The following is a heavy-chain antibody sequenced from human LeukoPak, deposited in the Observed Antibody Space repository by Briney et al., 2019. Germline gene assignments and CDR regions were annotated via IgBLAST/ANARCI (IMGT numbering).Heavy chain of an antibody. Sequence: GGSLRLSCAASGFTFSSYSMNWVRQAPGKGLEWVSYISSSSSTIYYADSVKGRFTISRDNAKNSLYLQMNSLRDEDTAVYYCARGSARDRWELLPFDYWGQGALVTVSS. CDR1: GFTFSSYS. D-gene: IGHD1-26*01. J-gene: IGHJ4*02. CDR2: ISSSSSTI. CDR3: ARGSARDRWELLPFDY. V-gene: IGHV3-48*02.